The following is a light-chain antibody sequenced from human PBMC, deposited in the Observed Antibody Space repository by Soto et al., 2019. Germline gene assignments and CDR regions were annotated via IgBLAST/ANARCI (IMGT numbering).Light chain of an antibody. CDR1: QSVSSSD. Sequence: EIVLTQSPGTLSLSPGEWATLSCRASQSVSSSDLAWYQQKPGQPPRLLIYGASSRATGIPGRFSGSGSGTDFTLTIGRLESEDFAVYYCQHYGTSPPYTFGQGTKLEIK. CDR3: QHYGTSPPYT. J-gene: IGKJ2*01. CDR2: GAS. V-gene: IGKV3-20*01.